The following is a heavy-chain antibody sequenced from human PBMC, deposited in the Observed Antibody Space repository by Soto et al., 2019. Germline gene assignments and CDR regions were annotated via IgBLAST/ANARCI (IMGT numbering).Heavy chain of an antibody. J-gene: IGHJ4*02. CDR1: GVTLCSYW. Sequence: PGGSLSLCCAASGVTLCSYWMSWVRQAPGKGLEWVANIKQDGSEKYYVDSVKGRFTISRDNAKNSLYLQMNSLRAEDTAVYYCARGSQYHVYWGQGALVTVSS. CDR2: IKQDGSEK. CDR3: ARGSQYHVY. D-gene: IGHD3-10*01. V-gene: IGHV3-7*01.